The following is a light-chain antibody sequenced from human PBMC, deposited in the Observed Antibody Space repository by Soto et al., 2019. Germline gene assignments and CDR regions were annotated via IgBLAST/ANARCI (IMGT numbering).Light chain of an antibody. CDR1: QSVSSY. J-gene: IGKJ5*01. V-gene: IGKV3-11*01. CDR3: QKYTGPPTN. Sequence: EIVLTPSPATLSLSPVERATLSFRASQSVSSYLAWYQQKPGQAPRLLVYDVSNRATGIPARFSGSGSGTEFTLTITRLEPEDSAVYFCQKYTGPPTNFGQGTRLEIK. CDR2: DVS.